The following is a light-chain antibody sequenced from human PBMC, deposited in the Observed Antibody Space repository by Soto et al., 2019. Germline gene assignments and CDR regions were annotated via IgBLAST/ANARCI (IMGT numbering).Light chain of an antibody. CDR1: SSNIGNNY. Sequence: QSVLTQPPSVSGTPGQRVTISCSGSSSNIGNNYVYWYQQFPGTAPKLLIHRNNQRSSGVPDRFSASKSGTSASLAISGLRSDDEADYYCTAWDDSLSVVVFGGGTKLTVL. CDR3: TAWDDSLSVVV. CDR2: RNN. J-gene: IGLJ2*01. V-gene: IGLV1-47*01.